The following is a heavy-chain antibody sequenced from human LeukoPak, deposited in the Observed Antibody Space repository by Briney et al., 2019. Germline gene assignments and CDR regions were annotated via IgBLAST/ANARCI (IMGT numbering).Heavy chain of an antibody. CDR2: IYTSGST. D-gene: IGHD2-2*01. V-gene: IGHV4-4*07. Sequence: PSETLSLTCTVSGGSISSYYWSWIRQPAGKGLEWIGRIYTSGSTNYNPSLKSRVTMSVDTSKNQFSLKLSSVTAADTAVYYCARGRDESDIVVVPVWFDPWGQGTLVTVSS. J-gene: IGHJ5*02. CDR1: GGSISSYY. CDR3: ARGRDESDIVVVPVWFDP.